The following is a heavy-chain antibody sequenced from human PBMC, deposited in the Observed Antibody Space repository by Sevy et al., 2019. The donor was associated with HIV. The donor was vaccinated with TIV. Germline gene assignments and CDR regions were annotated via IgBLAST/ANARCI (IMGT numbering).Heavy chain of an antibody. Sequence: SETLSLTCTVSGDSISSYYWGWIRQPPGKGLEWIAYIYYSGSTKYNPSLKSRVTISLDTSKNQFSLRLSSVTAADTAIYFCARVLGYCSGGTCRNWFDPWGQGTLVTVSS. CDR3: ARVLGYCSGGTCRNWFDP. CDR2: IYYSGST. D-gene: IGHD2-15*01. CDR1: GDSISSYY. V-gene: IGHV4-59*12. J-gene: IGHJ5*02.